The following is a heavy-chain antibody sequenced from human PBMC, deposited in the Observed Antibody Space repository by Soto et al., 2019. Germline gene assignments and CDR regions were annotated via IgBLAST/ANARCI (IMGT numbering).Heavy chain of an antibody. CDR1: GASISSYY. D-gene: IGHD1-7*01. CDR2: IFYSGST. J-gene: IGHJ6*03. Sequence: SETLSLTCTVPGASISSYYWNWIRQPPGKGLEWIGYIFYSGSTNYNPSLKSRVTMSVDTSKYQFSLKLSSVTAADTAVYYCATSTGTTGYYYYYMDVWGKGTTVTVSS. V-gene: IGHV4-59*01. CDR3: ATSTGTTGYYYYYMDV.